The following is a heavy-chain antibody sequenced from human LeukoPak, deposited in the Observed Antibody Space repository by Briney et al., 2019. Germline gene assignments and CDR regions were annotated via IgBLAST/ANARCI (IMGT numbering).Heavy chain of an antibody. J-gene: IGHJ6*02. CDR3: AKILTGTGPNMDV. Sequence: SSETLSLTCSVSGGSISGYYWSWLRQPPGKGLEWIAYIYYNGSSNYNPSLKSRVIISVDSSKNQFSLKLTSVTAADTAVYYFAKILTGTGPNMDVWGQGTTVTVSS. CDR2: IYYNGSS. V-gene: IGHV4-59*01. D-gene: IGHD1-20*01. CDR1: GGSISGYY.